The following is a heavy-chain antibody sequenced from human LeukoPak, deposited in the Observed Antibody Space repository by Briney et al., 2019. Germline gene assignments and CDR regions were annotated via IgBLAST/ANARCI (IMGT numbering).Heavy chain of an antibody. CDR3: ARQWGRGSGSYLGY. CDR1: GYSFTSYW. CDR2: IYPGDSDT. V-gene: IGHV5-51*01. J-gene: IGHJ4*02. D-gene: IGHD3-10*01. Sequence: GESLKISCKGSGYSFTSYWIAWVRQMPGKGLEWMGVIYPGDSDTTYSPSFQGQVIISADKSISNAYLQWSSLRASDTAMYYCARQWGRGSGSYLGYWGQGTLVTVSS.